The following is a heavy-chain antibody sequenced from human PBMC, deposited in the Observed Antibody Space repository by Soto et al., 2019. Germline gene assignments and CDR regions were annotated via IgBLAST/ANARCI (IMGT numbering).Heavy chain of an antibody. Sequence: GGSLRLSCAASGFTFSSYAMSWVRQAPGKGLEWVSAISGSGGSTYYADSVKGRFTISRDNSKNTLYLQMNSLRAEDTAVYYCAKYGGSGSYFGPDHYYGMDVWGQGTTVTVSS. CDR1: GFTFSSYA. CDR2: ISGSGGST. CDR3: AKYGGSGSYFGPDHYYGMDV. D-gene: IGHD3-10*01. V-gene: IGHV3-23*01. J-gene: IGHJ6*02.